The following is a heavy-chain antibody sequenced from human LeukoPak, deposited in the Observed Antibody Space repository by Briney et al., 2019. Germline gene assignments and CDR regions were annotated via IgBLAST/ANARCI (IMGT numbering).Heavy chain of an antibody. CDR1: GFTFSSYG. D-gene: IGHD3-16*01. Sequence: PGRSLRLSCAASGFTFSSYGMHWVRQAPGKGLEWVAVIWYDGSNKYYADSVKGRFPISRDNSKNTLYLQMNSLRAEDTAVYYCAKEATDYVWGSYRPGPFDYWGQGTLVTVSS. V-gene: IGHV3-33*06. J-gene: IGHJ4*02. CDR3: AKEATDYVWGSYRPGPFDY. CDR2: IWYDGSNK.